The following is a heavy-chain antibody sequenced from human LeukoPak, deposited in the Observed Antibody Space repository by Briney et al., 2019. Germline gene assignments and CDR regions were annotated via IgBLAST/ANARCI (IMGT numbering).Heavy chain of an antibody. V-gene: IGHV4-61*08. CDR3: ARAGLQPKYGMDV. J-gene: IGHJ6*02. CDR1: GGSISSGGYY. CDR2: IYYSGST. D-gene: IGHD4-4*01. Sequence: RTSETLSLTCTVSGGSISSGGYYWSWIRQHPGKGLEWIGYIYYSGSTNYNPSLKSRVTISVDTSKNQFSLKLSSVTAADTAVYYCARAGLQPKYGMDVWGQGTTVTVSS.